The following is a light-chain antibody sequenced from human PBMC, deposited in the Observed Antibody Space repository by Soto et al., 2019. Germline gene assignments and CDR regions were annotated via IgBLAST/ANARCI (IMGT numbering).Light chain of an antibody. Sequence: AIQMTQSPSSLSASVGDRVTITCRASQGIRNDLGWYQQKPGKAPKLLIYAASSLQSGVPSRFSGSGSGTEFPLTHRQLQPEDFATYYCLQDYNYPWTFGQGTKVEIK. CDR3: LQDYNYPWT. V-gene: IGKV1-6*01. CDR1: QGIRND. J-gene: IGKJ1*01. CDR2: AAS.